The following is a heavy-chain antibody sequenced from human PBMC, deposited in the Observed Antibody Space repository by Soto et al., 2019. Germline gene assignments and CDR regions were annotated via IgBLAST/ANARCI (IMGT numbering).Heavy chain of an antibody. D-gene: IGHD2-2*02. CDR1: GFTFSSYA. V-gene: IGHV3-30-3*01. Sequence: GGSLRLSCAASGFTFSSYAMHWVRQAPGKGLEWVAVVSYDGSNKYYADSVKGRFTISRDNSKNTLYLQMNSLRAEDTAVYYCARGSCSSTSCYTTYNWFDPWGQGTLVTVSS. CDR2: VSYDGSNK. CDR3: ARGSCSSTSCYTTYNWFDP. J-gene: IGHJ5*02.